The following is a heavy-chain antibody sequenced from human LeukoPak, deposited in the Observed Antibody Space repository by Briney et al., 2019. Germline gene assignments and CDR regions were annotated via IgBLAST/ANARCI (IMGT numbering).Heavy chain of an antibody. J-gene: IGHJ2*01. D-gene: IGHD6-19*01. V-gene: IGHV3-21*01. CDR2: ISSSGSYI. Sequence: GSLRLSCAASGFTFSSYSMNWVRQAPGKGLEWVSSISSSGSYIYNADSVKGRFTISRDNAKNSLYLQMNSLRAEDTDVYYCARALAVAGTDWYFDLWGRGTLVTVSS. CDR3: ARALAVAGTDWYFDL. CDR1: GFTFSSYS.